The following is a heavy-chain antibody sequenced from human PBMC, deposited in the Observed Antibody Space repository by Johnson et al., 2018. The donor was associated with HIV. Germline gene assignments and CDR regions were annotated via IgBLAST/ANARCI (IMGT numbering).Heavy chain of an antibody. CDR3: ARESANSGRYSGAFDV. CDR2: ISGGGGST. D-gene: IGHD1-26*01. CDR1: GFTFSTYA. V-gene: IGHV3-23*04. J-gene: IGHJ3*01. Sequence: VQLVESGGGLVQPGGSLRLSCAASGFTFSTYAMSWVRQAPGRGLEWVSAISGGGGSTYYADSVKGRFTISRDNSKNTLYLEMISLRAEDTAVYYCARESANSGRYSGAFDVWGQGTMVIVSS.